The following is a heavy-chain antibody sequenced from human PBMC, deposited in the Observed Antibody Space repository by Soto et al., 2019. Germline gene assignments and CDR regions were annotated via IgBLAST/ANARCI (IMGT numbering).Heavy chain of an antibody. CDR1: GGSISSSNW. Sequence: QVQLQESGPGLVKPSGTLSLTCAVSGGSISSSNWWSWVRQPPGKGLEWIGEIYHSGSTNYNPSLKSRVTISVDNSKNQFSLKLSSVTAADTAVYYCPRLVGGYYYGMDVWGQGTTVTVSS. D-gene: IGHD2-2*01. CDR2: IYHSGST. J-gene: IGHJ6*02. CDR3: PRLVGGYYYGMDV. V-gene: IGHV4-4*02.